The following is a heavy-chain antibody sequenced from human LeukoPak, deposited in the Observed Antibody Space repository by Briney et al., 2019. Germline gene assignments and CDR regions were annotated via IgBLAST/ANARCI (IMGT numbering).Heavy chain of an antibody. CDR3: ARDRWGPYYFDY. D-gene: IGHD7-27*01. V-gene: IGHV4-34*01. CDR1: GGSFGGHY. J-gene: IGHJ4*02. CDR2: INHSGST. Sequence: SETLSLTCAVYGGSFGGHYWSWIRQPPGKGLEWIGEINHSGSTNYNPSLKSRVTISVDTSKNQFSLKLSSVTAADTAVYYCARDRWGPYYFDYWGQGTLVTVSS.